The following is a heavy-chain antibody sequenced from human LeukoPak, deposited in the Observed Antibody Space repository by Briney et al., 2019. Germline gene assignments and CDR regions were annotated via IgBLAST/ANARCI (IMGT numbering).Heavy chain of an antibody. CDR3: GRVVAGYRGYYFDY. V-gene: IGHV3-13*04. Sequence: GGSLRLSCAASGFTFSSYDMHWVRQTTGKGLEWVSSIGTAGDTYYPGSVKGRFTISRENAKNSLYLQMNSLRAGDTAVYYCGRVVAGYRGYYFDYWGQGTLVTVSS. D-gene: IGHD6-19*01. CDR2: IGTAGDT. J-gene: IGHJ4*02. CDR1: GFTFSSYD.